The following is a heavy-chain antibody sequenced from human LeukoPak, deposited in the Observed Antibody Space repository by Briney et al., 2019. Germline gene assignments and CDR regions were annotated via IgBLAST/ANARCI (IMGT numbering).Heavy chain of an antibody. Sequence: GESLKISCKGSGYRFTSYWIGWVRQMPGKGLEWMGIIYPGDSDTRYSPSFQGQVTISADKSISTAYLQWSSLKASDTAMYYCARGYHCGGDCYASEGFDYWGQGTLVTVSS. D-gene: IGHD2-21*02. CDR2: IYPGDSDT. J-gene: IGHJ4*02. V-gene: IGHV5-51*01. CDR1: GYRFTSYW. CDR3: ARGYHCGGDCYASEGFDY.